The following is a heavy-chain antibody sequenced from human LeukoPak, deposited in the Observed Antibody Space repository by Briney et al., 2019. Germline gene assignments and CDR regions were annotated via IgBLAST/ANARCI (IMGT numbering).Heavy chain of an antibody. CDR1: GGTFSNYA. CDR3: ARGEVPPHYFDS. Sequence: SVKVSCKASGGTFSNYAISWVRQAPGQGLEWMGGIIPIFGTANYAQRFQGRVTITADESTTTAYMEVSSLRSEDTAVYYCARGEVPPHYFDSWGQGTLVTVSS. J-gene: IGHJ4*02. CDR2: IIPIFGTA. V-gene: IGHV1-69*13.